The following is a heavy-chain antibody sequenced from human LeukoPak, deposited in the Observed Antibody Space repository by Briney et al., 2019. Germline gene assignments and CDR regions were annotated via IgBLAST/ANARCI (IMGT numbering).Heavy chain of an antibody. V-gene: IGHV3-33*01. CDR3: ARDGVAYYDFRSGYYHNWFDP. D-gene: IGHD3-3*01. CDR1: GFTFSSYG. Sequence: GGSLRLSCAASGFTFSSYGMHWVRQAPGKGLEWVAVIWYDGSNKYYADSVKGRFTISRDNSKNTLYLQMNSLRAEDTAVYYCARDGVAYYDFRSGYYHNWFDPWGQGTLVTVSS. CDR2: IWYDGSNK. J-gene: IGHJ5*02.